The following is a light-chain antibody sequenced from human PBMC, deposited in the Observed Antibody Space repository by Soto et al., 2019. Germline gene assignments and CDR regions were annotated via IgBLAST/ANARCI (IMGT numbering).Light chain of an antibody. V-gene: IGLV2-14*03. J-gene: IGLJ3*02. CDR3: QAYDYSLTASV. CDR2: DVT. CDR1: SSDVGGYNY. Sequence: QSALTQPASVSGSPGQSITISCTGTSSDVGGYNYVSWYQQHPGKAPKLMIFDVTNRPSGVSNRFSGSKSGNTASLTISGLQAEDEADYYCQAYDYSLTASVFGGGTKVTVL.